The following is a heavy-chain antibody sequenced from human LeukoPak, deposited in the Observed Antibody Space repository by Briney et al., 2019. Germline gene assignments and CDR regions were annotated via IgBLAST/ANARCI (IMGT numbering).Heavy chain of an antibody. CDR3: ARGPRYYDWVSFDY. CDR1: GYTFTSYG. Sequence: ASVKVSCKASGYTFTSYGISWVRQAPGQGLEWMGWISAYNGNTNYAQKLQGRVTITRNTSISTAYMELSSLRSEDTAVYYCARGPRYYDWVSFDYWGQGTLVTVSS. V-gene: IGHV1-18*01. D-gene: IGHD3-22*01. J-gene: IGHJ4*02. CDR2: ISAYNGNT.